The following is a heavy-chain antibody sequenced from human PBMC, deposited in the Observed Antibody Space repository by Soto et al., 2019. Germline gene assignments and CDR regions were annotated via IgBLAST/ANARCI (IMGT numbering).Heavy chain of an antibody. D-gene: IGHD6-13*01. CDR2: IYSGGRN. CDR1: GASISSGGYY. V-gene: IGHV4-61*02. J-gene: IGHJ4*02. CDR3: ARGSSRWDY. Sequence: PSETLSLTCTVSGASISSGGYYWSWIRQPAGKGLEWIGRIYSGGRNNYNPSLKSRVTMSVDTSKNQFSLRLSSVTAADTAMYYCARGSSRWDYWGQGPMVTVSS.